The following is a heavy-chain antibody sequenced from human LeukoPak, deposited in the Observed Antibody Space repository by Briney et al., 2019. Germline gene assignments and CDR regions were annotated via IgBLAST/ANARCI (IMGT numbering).Heavy chain of an antibody. J-gene: IGHJ6*02. CDR2: IYYSGST. Sequence: SQTLSLTCTVSGGSISSGGYDWSWIRQHPGKGLEWIGYIYYSGSTYYNPSLKSRVTISVDTSKNQFSLKLSSVTAADTAVYYCARDPVGATFYLGPYYYYGMDVWGQGTTVTVSS. CDR3: ARDPVGATFYLGPYYYYGMDV. CDR1: GGSISSGGYD. D-gene: IGHD1-26*01. V-gene: IGHV4-31*03.